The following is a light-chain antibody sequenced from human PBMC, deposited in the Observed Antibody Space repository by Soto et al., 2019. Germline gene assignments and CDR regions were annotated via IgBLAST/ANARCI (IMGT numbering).Light chain of an antibody. Sequence: VAMTQSPLSLPVTLGQPASISCRSSRGLVYSDGDIYLSWFQQAPGQSPRRLIYKVSSRDSGVPDRFSGSGSGTDFTLKISRVEAEDVGVYYCMQGAHSPITFGQGTRLEIK. J-gene: IGKJ5*01. CDR3: MQGAHSPIT. CDR2: KVS. V-gene: IGKV2-30*01. CDR1: RGLVYSDGDIY.